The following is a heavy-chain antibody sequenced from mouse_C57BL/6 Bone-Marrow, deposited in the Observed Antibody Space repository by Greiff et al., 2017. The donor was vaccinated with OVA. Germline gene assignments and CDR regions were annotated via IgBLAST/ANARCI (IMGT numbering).Heavy chain of an antibody. Sequence: EVHLVESGGGLVQPGGSLSLSCAASGFTFTDYYMSWVRQPPGQALEWLGFIRNKANGYTTEYSASVKGRFTISRDNSQSILYLQRNALRDEDSATYYCARSLGVGYCDVWGTGTTVTVSS. J-gene: IGHJ1*03. CDR3: ARSLGVGYCDV. D-gene: IGHD3-3*01. V-gene: IGHV7-3*01. CDR2: IRNKANGYTT. CDR1: GFTFTDYY.